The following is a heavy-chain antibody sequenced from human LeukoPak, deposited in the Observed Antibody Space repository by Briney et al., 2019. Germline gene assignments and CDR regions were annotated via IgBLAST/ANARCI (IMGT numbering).Heavy chain of an antibody. CDR1: GFIFDDFA. CDR2: IKRKTDDGPT. J-gene: IGHJ4*02. D-gene: IGHD1-7*01. V-gene: IGHV3-15*01. CDR3: AAGTGTSDFDY. Sequence: GGSLRLSCAASGFIFDDFAMHWVRQAPGKGLEWVGRIKRKTDDGPTDYAAPVKGRFTVSRDDSKNTLYLQMNSLKTEDTAVYYCAAGTGTSDFDYWGQGTLVTVSS.